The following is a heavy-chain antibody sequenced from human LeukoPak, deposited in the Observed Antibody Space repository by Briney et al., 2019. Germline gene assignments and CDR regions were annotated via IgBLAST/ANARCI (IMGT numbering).Heavy chain of an antibody. CDR1: GFTFSSYW. V-gene: IGHV3-7*01. CDR2: IKQDGSEK. CDR3: ARDLYRIVVIPHYFDY. D-gene: IGHD3-22*01. Sequence: SGGSLRLSCAVSGFTFSSYWMSWVRQAPGKGLEWVANIKQDGSEKYYVDAVKGRFTISRDNAKNSLYLQMNSLRAEDKAVYYCARDLYRIVVIPHYFDYWGQGTLVTVSS. J-gene: IGHJ4*02.